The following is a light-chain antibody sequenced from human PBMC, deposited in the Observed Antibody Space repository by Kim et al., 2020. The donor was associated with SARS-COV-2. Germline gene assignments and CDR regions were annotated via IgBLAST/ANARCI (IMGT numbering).Light chain of an antibody. CDR1: SSDVSGYNY. CDR2: DVT. J-gene: IGLJ2*01. V-gene: IGLV2-14*04. CDR3: SSDTSSNTLV. Sequence: GQSTTIACTGTSSDVSGYNYVSWYQQHPGKAPKLIIYDVTKRPSGVSARFSGSMSGNTASLAISGLQAEDEADYFCSSDTSSNTLVFGGGTQLTVL.